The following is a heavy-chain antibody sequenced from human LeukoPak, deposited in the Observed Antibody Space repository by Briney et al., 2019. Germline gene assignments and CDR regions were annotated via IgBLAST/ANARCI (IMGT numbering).Heavy chain of an antibody. D-gene: IGHD2-2*01. CDR3: ARNGKYQLPNYMDV. V-gene: IGHV4-61*10. J-gene: IGHJ6*03. CDR1: GGSISSGSYY. Sequence: SQTLSLTCTVSGGSISSGSYYWSWIRQPAGKGLEWIGYIYYSGSTNYNPSLKSRVTISVDTSKNQFSLKLRSVTAADTAVYYCARNGKYQLPNYMDVWGKGTTVTISS. CDR2: IYYSGST.